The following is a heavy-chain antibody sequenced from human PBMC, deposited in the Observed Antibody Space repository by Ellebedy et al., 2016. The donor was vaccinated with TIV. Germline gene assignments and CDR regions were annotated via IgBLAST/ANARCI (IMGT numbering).Heavy chain of an antibody. CDR3: ARDARLPGGIDY. V-gene: IGHV3-74*01. CDR1: GFTFNSYW. D-gene: IGHD2-21*02. CDR2: INSDGSST. J-gene: IGHJ4*02. Sequence: GESLKISCVASGFTFNSYWMQWVLQAPGKGLVWVSGINSDGSSTFYADSVKGRFTVSRDNAKNTLYLQMNSLRAEDTAVYYCARDARLPGGIDYWGQGTLVPVSS.